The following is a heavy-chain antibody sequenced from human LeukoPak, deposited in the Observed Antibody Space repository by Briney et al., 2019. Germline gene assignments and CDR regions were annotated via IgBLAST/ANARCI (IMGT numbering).Heavy chain of an antibody. J-gene: IGHJ4*02. CDR3: ARDPGYDSSGYYDY. Sequence: SETLSLTCTVSGGSISSGDYYWSWIRQPPGEGLEWIAYIYHSGSAYYNPSLRSRVTISVDTSMNQFSLRLSSVTAADTAVYYCARDPGYDSSGYYDYWGQGTLVTVSS. D-gene: IGHD3-22*01. CDR1: GGSISSGDYY. CDR2: IYHSGSA. V-gene: IGHV4-30-4*01.